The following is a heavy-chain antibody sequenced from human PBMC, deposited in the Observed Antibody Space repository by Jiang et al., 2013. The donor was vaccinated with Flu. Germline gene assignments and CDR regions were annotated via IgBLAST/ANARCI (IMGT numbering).Heavy chain of an antibody. J-gene: IGHJ4*02. V-gene: IGHV1-69*06. CDR2: INPIFGTT. CDR1: GGTFSSFP. Sequence: PGSSVKVSCKASGGTFSSFPINWVRQAPGQGLEWMGGINPIFGTTDYAQKFQGRVTIIADRSTSTAYMDLSSLRSEDTAVYYCARSSWGYSYGPFEYWGQGTLVTVSS. D-gene: IGHD5-18*01. CDR3: ARSSWGYSYGPFEY.